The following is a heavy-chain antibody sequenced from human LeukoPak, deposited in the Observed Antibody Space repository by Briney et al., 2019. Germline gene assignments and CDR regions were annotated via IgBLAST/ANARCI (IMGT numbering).Heavy chain of an antibody. V-gene: IGHV1-69*13. D-gene: IGHD2-2*01. CDR1: GGTFSSYA. J-gene: IGHJ5*02. Sequence: SVKVSCKASGGTFSSYAISWVRQAPGQGLEWMGGVIPIFGTANYAQKFQGRVTITADESTSTAYMELSSLRSEDTAVYYCARARDIVVVPAAQPEAGCWFDPWGQGTLVTVSS. CDR2: VIPIFGTA. CDR3: ARARDIVVVPAAQPEAGCWFDP.